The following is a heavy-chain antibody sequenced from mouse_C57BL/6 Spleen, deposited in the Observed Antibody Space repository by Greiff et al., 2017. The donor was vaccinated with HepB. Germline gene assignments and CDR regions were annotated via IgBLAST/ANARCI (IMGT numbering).Heavy chain of an antibody. V-gene: IGHV1-22*01. J-gene: IGHJ3*01. D-gene: IGHD1-1*01. CDR1: GYTFTDYN. Sequence: EVQLQQSGPELVKPGASVKMSCKASGYTFTDYNMHWVKQSHGKSLEWIGYINPNNGGTSYNQKFKGEATLTVNKSSSTAYMELRSLTSEDSAVYYCASNYGFSWFAYWGQGTLVTVSA. CDR3: ASNYGFSWFAY. CDR2: INPNNGGT.